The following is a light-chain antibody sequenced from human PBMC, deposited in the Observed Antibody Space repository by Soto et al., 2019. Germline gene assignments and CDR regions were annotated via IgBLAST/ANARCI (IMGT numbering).Light chain of an antibody. CDR2: GNS. Sequence: QSVLTQPPSVSGAPGQRVTISCTGSSSNIGAGYDVHWYQQLPGTAPKLLIYGNSNRPSGVPDRFSGSKSGTSASLAITGLQAEDEADYYYQSYDRSLSLVVFGGVTKLTVL. CDR3: QSYDRSLSLVV. CDR1: SSNIGAGYD. V-gene: IGLV1-40*01. J-gene: IGLJ2*01.